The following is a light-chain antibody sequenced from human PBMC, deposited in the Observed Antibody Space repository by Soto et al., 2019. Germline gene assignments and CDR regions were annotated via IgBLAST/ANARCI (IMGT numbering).Light chain of an antibody. CDR1: QSLLHSNGYSY. CDR2: LGS. Sequence: DIVMTQSPLSLPVTPGEPDSISCRSSQSLLHSNGYSYLDWYLQKPGQSPQLLIYLGSNRASGVPDRFSGSGSGTDFTLKISRVEAEDVGVYYCMQALQTPYTFGQGTKLEIK. CDR3: MQALQTPYT. J-gene: IGKJ2*01. V-gene: IGKV2-28*01.